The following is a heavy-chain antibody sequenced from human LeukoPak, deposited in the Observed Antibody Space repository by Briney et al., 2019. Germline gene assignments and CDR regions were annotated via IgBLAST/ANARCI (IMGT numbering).Heavy chain of an antibody. Sequence: ASVKVSCKASGYTFTGSYIHWVRQAPGQGLEWMGIINPSGGSASYAQKFQGRVTMTRDTSTSTVYMDLSSLTSEDTAVYYCARDVISYYYDSSGSPIRSHLDYWGQGTLVAVSS. V-gene: IGHV1-46*01. J-gene: IGHJ4*02. D-gene: IGHD3-22*01. CDR2: INPSGGSA. CDR3: ARDVISYYYDSSGSPIRSHLDY. CDR1: GYTFTGSY.